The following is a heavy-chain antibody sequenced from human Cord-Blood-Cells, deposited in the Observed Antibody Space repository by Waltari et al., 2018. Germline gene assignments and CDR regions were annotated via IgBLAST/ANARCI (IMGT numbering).Heavy chain of an antibody. D-gene: IGHD2-2*01. CDR1: GGPFSGYY. CDR3: ARGITSHSLDY. CDR2: INHSGST. J-gene: IGHJ4*02. Sequence: QVQLQPWGAGLSKPSETLSLTCAVYGGPFSGYYCSWIRQPPGKGLEWIGEINHSGSTNYNPALKSRVTISVDTSKNHFSLKLSSVTAADTAVYYCARGITSHSLDYWGQGTLVTVSS. V-gene: IGHV4-34*01.